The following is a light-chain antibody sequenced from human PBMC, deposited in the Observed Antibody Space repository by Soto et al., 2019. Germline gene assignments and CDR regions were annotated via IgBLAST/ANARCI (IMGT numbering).Light chain of an antibody. Sequence: QSVLTQPRSVSGSPGQSVTISCTGASSDVGGYISVSWYQQHPGKAPKLMIYDVSERPSGVPDRFSGSKSGNTASLTVSGLQAEDEADYYCCSYAGSYTWVFGGGTQLTVL. CDR1: SSDVGGYIS. V-gene: IGLV2-11*01. CDR3: CSYAGSYTWV. CDR2: DVS. J-gene: IGLJ3*02.